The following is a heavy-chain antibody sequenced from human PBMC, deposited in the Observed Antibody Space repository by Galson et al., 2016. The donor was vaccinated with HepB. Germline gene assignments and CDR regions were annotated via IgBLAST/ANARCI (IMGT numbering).Heavy chain of an antibody. CDR2: ITYSGDNT. V-gene: IGHV3-23*01. Sequence: SLRLSCAASGFTFSSYSMTWVRQAPGKGLEWVSTITYSGDNTYYADSVRGRFTISRDSSKNSLYLQMKSLRADDTAIYYCAKNSHGFPPDYWGQGTLVTVSS. D-gene: IGHD3-10*01. CDR3: AKNSHGFPPDY. J-gene: IGHJ4*02. CDR1: GFTFSSYS.